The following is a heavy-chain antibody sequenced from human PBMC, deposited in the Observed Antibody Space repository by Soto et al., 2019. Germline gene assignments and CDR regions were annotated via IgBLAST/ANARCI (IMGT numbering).Heavy chain of an antibody. CDR1: GGSISIGGYY. D-gene: IGHD6-13*01. CDR2: IYYSGST. J-gene: IGHJ6*02. V-gene: IGHV4-31*03. CDR3: ARLGAAAGTRFYYYYGMDV. Sequence: PSDTLSLTCTVSGGSISIGGYYWSRILHHPGKGLEWIGYIYYSGSTYYNPSLESRVTISVDTSKNPFSLKLSSVTAADTAVYYCARLGAAAGTRFYYYYGMDVWGQGTTVTVSS.